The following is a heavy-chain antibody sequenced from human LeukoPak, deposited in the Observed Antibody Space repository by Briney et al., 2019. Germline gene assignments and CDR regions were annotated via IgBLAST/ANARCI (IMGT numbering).Heavy chain of an antibody. V-gene: IGHV3-74*01. J-gene: IGHJ5*02. Sequence: GASLRLSCAASGFTFSSYWLHWVRQTPGKGLVWVSRINGDGRSTSYADSAKGRFTISRDNAKNTLYLQMNSLRAEDTAVYYCARGTNGWGFDLWGQGTLVTVSS. D-gene: IGHD6-19*01. CDR3: ARGTNGWGFDL. CDR1: GFTFSSYW. CDR2: INGDGRST.